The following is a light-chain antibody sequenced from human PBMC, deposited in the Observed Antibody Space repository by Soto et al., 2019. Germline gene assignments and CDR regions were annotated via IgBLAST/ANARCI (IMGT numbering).Light chain of an antibody. CDR2: EVS. CDR3: SSYTSSTNYV. Sequence: QSVLTQPASVSGSPGQSITISCTGTSSDVGGHNYVSWYQHHADKAPKLMIYEVSYRPSGISNRFSGSKSGNTASLTISGLQAEDEADYYCSSYTSSTNYVFGTGTKVTVL. CDR1: SSDVGGHNY. J-gene: IGLJ1*01. V-gene: IGLV2-14*01.